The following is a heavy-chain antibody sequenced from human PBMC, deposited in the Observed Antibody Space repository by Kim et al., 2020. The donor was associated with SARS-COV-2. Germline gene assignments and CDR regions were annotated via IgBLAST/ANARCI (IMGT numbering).Heavy chain of an antibody. Sequence: DSVKGRFTISRDNSKNTLYLQMNSLRAEDTAVYYCAKVQGGYYYYYGMDVWGQGTTVTVSS. V-gene: IGHV3-23*01. J-gene: IGHJ6*02. CDR3: AKVQGGYYYYYGMDV.